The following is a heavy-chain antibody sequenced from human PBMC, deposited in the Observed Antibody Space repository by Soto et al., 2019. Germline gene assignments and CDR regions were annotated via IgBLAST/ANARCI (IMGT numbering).Heavy chain of an antibody. CDR3: ARGGPLTRGNSPYYCYYGMDV. V-gene: IGHV1-2*04. Sequence: ASVKVSCKASGYTFTGYYMHWVRQAPGQGLEWMGWINPNSGGTNYAQKFQGWVTMTRDTSISTAYVELSRLRSDDTAVYYCARGGPLTRGNSPYYCYYGMDVWGQGTTVTVSS. J-gene: IGHJ6*02. D-gene: IGHD2-21*02. CDR1: GYTFTGYY. CDR2: INPNSGGT.